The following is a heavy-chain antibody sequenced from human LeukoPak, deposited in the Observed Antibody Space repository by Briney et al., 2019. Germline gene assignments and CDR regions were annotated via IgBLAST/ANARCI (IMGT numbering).Heavy chain of an antibody. CDR3: ARSWSGGSLSSEDWFDP. Sequence: SETLSLTCTVSGGSISSYYWSWIRQPAGKGLEWIGRIYTSGSTNYNPSLKSRVTMSVDTSKNQFSLKLSSVTAADTAVYYCARSWSGGSLSSEDWFDPWGQGTLVTVSS. CDR2: IYTSGST. CDR1: GGSISSYY. J-gene: IGHJ5*02. V-gene: IGHV4-4*07. D-gene: IGHD2-15*01.